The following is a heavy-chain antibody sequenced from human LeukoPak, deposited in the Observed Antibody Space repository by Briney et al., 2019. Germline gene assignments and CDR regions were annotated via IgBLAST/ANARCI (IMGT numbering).Heavy chain of an antibody. V-gene: IGHV3-20*04. CDR2: INWNGGST. CDR1: GFTFDDYG. CDR3: ARKWASEITIFGVVIDY. J-gene: IGHJ4*02. D-gene: IGHD3-3*01. Sequence: PGGSLRLSCAASGFTFDDYGMSWVRQAPGKGLEWVSGINWNGGSTGYADSVEGRFTISRDNAKNSLYLQMNSLRAEDTALYYCARKWASEITIFGVVIDYWGQGTLVTVSS.